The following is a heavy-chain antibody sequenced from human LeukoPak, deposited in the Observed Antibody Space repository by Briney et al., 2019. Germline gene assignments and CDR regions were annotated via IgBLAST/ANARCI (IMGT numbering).Heavy chain of an antibody. D-gene: IGHD3-22*01. CDR3: ARSQTYYYDSSGYYWFDP. CDR2: IIPIFGTA. V-gene: IGHV1-69*05. CDR1: GGTFSSYA. J-gene: IGHJ5*02. Sequence: SVKVSCKASGGTFSSYAISWVRQAPGQGLEWMGRIIPIFGTANYAQKFQGRVTITTDESTSTAYMELSSLRSDDTAVYYCARSQTYYYDSSGYYWFDPWGQGTLVTVSS.